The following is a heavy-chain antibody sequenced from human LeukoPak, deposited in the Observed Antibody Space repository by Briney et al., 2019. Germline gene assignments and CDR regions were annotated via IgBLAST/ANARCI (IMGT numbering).Heavy chain of an antibody. CDR3: ARDLAY. CDR1: GFTFTSYA. V-gene: IGHV3-23*01. CDR2: VSAGGGDT. J-gene: IGHJ4*02. Sequence: PGGSLRLSCATSGFTFTSYAMYWVRQAPGKGLEWVAGVSAGGGDTYYADSVKGRFTISKDTSQNTVFLQMNSLSADDTAIYFCARDLAYWGQGTLVTASS.